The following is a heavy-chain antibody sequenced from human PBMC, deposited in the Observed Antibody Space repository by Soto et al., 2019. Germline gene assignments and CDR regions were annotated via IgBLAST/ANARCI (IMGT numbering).Heavy chain of an antibody. CDR2: IIPILGIA. D-gene: IGHD1-26*01. CDR3: ARDAVGAKGLDY. V-gene: IGHV1-69*08. CDR1: GGTFSSYT. Sequence: QVQLVQSGAEVKKPGSSVKVSCKASGGTFSSYTISWVRQAPGQGLEWMGRIIPILGIANYAQKFQGRVTTTADKSTSTAYMELSSLRSEDTAVYYSARDAVGAKGLDYWGQGTLVTVSS. J-gene: IGHJ4*02.